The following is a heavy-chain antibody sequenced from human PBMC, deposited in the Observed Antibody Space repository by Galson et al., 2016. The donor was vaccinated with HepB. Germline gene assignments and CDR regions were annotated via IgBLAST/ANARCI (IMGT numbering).Heavy chain of an antibody. CDR1: GDSINSSRYY. J-gene: IGHJ4*01. V-gene: IGHV4-39*01. CDR3: ARTTARLYFDY. Sequence: LSLTCAVSGDSINSSRYYWGWIRQPPGKGLEWIGNVYNGENTFYNPSLKSRLTISVDTSKNQFSLKLSSVTAADTAVYYCARTTARLYFDYWGQGTLVTVSS. D-gene: IGHD6-6*01. CDR2: VYNGENT.